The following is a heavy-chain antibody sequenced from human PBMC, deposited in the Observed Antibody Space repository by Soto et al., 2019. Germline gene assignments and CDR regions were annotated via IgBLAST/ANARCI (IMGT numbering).Heavy chain of an antibody. CDR3: AKSKGDFEILKTTVTTFWGPFHI. Sequence: EVQLVESGGGLVQPGRSLRLSCAASGFTFDDYAMHWVRQVPGKGPEWVSGISWNSGSRGYAESVRGRFTISRDNAKNCLYLQMNSLRAEDTALYYCAKSKGDFEILKTTVTTFWGPFHIWGQGTMVTVSS. CDR2: ISWNSGSR. D-gene: IGHD4-17*01. CDR1: GFTFDDYA. V-gene: IGHV3-9*01. J-gene: IGHJ3*02.